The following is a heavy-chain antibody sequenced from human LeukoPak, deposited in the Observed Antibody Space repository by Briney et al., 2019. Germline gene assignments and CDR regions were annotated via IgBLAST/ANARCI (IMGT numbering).Heavy chain of an antibody. CDR2: IYYSGST. J-gene: IGHJ3*02. CDR1: GGSISGGGYY. CDR3: ARAPIVVVPAAFDAFDI. Sequence: SETLSLTCTVSGGSISGGGYYWSWIRQHPGKGLEWIGYIYYSGSTYYNPSLKSRVTISVDTSKNQFSLKLSSVTAADTVVYYCARAPIVVVPAAFDAFDIWGQGTMVTVSS. D-gene: IGHD2-2*01. V-gene: IGHV4-31*03.